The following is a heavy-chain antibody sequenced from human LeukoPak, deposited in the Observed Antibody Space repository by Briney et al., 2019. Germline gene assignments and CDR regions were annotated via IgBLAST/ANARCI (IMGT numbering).Heavy chain of an antibody. CDR3: ARQRYYYGSGSYSWFDP. Sequence: SETLSLTCTVSGGSLSSYYCRWIRQPPGKGLEWIGYIYYSGSTNYNPSLKSRVTISVDTSKNQFSLKLSSVTAADTAVYYCARQRYYYGSGSYSWFDPRGQGTLVTVSS. CDR2: IYYSGST. D-gene: IGHD3-10*01. J-gene: IGHJ5*02. V-gene: IGHV4-59*01. CDR1: GGSLSSYY.